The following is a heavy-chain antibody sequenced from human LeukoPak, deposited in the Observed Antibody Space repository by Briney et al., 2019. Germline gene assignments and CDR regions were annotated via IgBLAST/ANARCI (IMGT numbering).Heavy chain of an antibody. J-gene: IGHJ4*02. Sequence: ASVKVSYKASGYTFTSYGISWVRQAPGQGLEWMGWISAYNGNTNYAQKLQGRVTMTTDTSTSTACMELRSLSSDDTAVHYCARGPYYYYDSSGYYLLFLLDYWGQGTLVTVSS. CDR3: ARGPYYYYDSSGYYLLFLLDY. CDR2: ISAYNGNT. CDR1: GYTFTSYG. D-gene: IGHD3-22*01. V-gene: IGHV1-18*01.